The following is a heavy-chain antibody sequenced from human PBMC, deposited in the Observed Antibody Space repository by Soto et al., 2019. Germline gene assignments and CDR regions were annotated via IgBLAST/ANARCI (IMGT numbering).Heavy chain of an antibody. CDR2: IYYSGTT. CDR1: GYSISSSNW. Sequence: SETLSLTCAVSGYSISSSNWWGWIRQPPGKGLEWIGYIYYSGTTYYNPSLKSRVTMSVDTSKNQFSLKLTSVTAVDTAVYYCARVDSSGYHPFDYWGQGTLVTVPQ. CDR3: ARVDSSGYHPFDY. V-gene: IGHV4-28*03. D-gene: IGHD3-22*01. J-gene: IGHJ4*02.